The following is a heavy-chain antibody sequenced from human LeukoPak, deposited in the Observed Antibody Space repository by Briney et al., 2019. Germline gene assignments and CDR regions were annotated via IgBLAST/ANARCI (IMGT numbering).Heavy chain of an antibody. Sequence: GGSLRLSCAASGFTFSSYAMHWVRQAPGKGLEWVAVISYDGSNKYYADSVKGRFTISRDNSKNTLYLQMNSLRAEDTAVYYCAKDMDVGDYGSGDYFEYCGQGTLVTVSS. V-gene: IGHV3-30*04. D-gene: IGHD3-10*01. CDR2: ISYDGSNK. J-gene: IGHJ4*02. CDR1: GFTFSSYA. CDR3: AKDMDVGDYGSGDYFEY.